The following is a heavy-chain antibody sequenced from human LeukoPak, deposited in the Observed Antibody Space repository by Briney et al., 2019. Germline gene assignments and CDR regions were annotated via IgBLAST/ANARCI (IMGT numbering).Heavy chain of an antibody. CDR1: GGSISNY. J-gene: IGHJ4*02. D-gene: IGHD1-26*01. V-gene: IGHV4-59*01. Sequence: PSETLSLTCTVSGGSISNYWSWIRQPPGKGLAWIGYIYYSGSTNYNPSLKSRVTISVDTSKNQFSLKLSSVTAADTAVYYCARGLVRASGNYLYYWGQGTLVTVSS. CDR2: IYYSGST. CDR3: ARGLVRASGNYLYY.